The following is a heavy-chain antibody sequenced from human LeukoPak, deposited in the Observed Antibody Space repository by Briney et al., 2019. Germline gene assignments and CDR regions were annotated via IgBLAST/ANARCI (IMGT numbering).Heavy chain of an antibody. D-gene: IGHD6-13*01. Sequence: GESLKISCQGSGYSFNTYWIAWVRQVSGKGLEWMGIIYPGDSDTRYSPSFQGQVTISADKSISTAYLQWSSLKASDTAMYYCARQFGIAAAGTLGYWGQGTLVTVSS. V-gene: IGHV5-51*01. J-gene: IGHJ4*02. CDR2: IYPGDSDT. CDR3: ARQFGIAAAGTLGY. CDR1: GYSFNTYW.